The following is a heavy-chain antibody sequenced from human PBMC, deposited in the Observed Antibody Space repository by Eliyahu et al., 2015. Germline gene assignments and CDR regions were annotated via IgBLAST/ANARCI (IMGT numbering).Heavy chain of an antibody. CDR3: ASGNYYTDAFDI. J-gene: IGHJ3*02. D-gene: IGHD3-10*01. V-gene: IGHV3-7*02. Sequence: EEQLVESGXGLVQPGGSLRLSCXAXGFTFNRDWMSWVRQAPGKGLEWVANIKQDESEKYYVDSVKGRFTSSRDNAKNSLYLQMNSLRAEDTAVYYCASGNYYTDAFDIWGQGTMVTVSS. CDR2: IKQDESEK. CDR1: GFTFNRDW.